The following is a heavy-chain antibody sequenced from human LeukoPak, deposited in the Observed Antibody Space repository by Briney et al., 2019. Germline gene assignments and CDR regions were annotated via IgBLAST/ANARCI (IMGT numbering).Heavy chain of an antibody. Sequence: GESLKISCKGSGYTFTTYWIGWVRQMPGKGLEWMGIIYPGDSDTRYSPSFQGQVTISADKSISTAYLQWSSLKASDTAMYFCARASMVGLTGSFDIWGQGTMVTVSS. CDR2: IYPGDSDT. D-gene: IGHD1-26*01. V-gene: IGHV5-51*01. CDR1: GYTFTTYW. CDR3: ARASMVGLTGSFDI. J-gene: IGHJ3*02.